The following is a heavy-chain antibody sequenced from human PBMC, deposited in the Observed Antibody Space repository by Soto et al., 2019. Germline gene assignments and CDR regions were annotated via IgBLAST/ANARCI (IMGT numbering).Heavy chain of an antibody. J-gene: IGHJ4*02. V-gene: IGHV1-69*01. CDR1: GGTFSSYA. CDR2: IIPIFGTA. D-gene: IGHD1-26*01. CDR3: ARDVGGIVGGTQEWGCFDC. Sequence: QVQLVQSGAEVKKPGSSVKVSCKASGGTFSSYAISWVRQAPGQGLEWMGGIIPIFGTANYAQKFQGRVTITADESTSTAYMGLSRLRAEDTAVYYCARDVGGIVGGTQEWGCFDCWGQGTLVTVSS.